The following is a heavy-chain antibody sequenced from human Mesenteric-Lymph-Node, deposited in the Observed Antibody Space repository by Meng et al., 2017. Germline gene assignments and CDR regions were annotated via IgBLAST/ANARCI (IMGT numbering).Heavy chain of an antibody. CDR3: ARGYGDYGGNYAEYFQH. V-gene: IGHV4-39*07. Sequence: ESLKISCTVSGGSISSSSYYWGWIRQPPGKGLEWIGSIYYSGSTYYNPSLKSRVTISVDTSKNQFSLKLSSVTAADTAVYYCARGYGDYGGNYAEYFQHWGQGTLVTVSS. D-gene: IGHD4-23*01. CDR1: GGSISSSSYY. J-gene: IGHJ1*01. CDR2: IYYSGST.